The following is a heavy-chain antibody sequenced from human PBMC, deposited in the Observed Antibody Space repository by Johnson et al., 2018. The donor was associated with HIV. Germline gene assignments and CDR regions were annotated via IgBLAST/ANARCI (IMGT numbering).Heavy chain of an antibody. D-gene: IGHD6-13*01. Sequence: VQLVESGGGLLQPGRSLRLSCAASGFTFDVYDMHWVQQAPGKGLEWVSGITWNSGNIAYADSVKGRFTISRDNAKNSLYLQMNSLRAEDTALYYCAKDLKRGIAARGAFDIWGQGTMVTVSS. CDR1: GFTFDVYD. J-gene: IGHJ3*02. CDR3: AKDLKRGIAARGAFDI. CDR2: ITWNSGNI. V-gene: IGHV3-9*01.